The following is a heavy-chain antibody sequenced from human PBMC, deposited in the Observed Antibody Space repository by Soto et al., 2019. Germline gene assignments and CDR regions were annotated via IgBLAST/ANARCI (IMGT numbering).Heavy chain of an antibody. Sequence: EVQLVESGGGLIQPGGSLRLSCAASGFTVSSDYMSWVRQAPGKGLEWVSVIYTGGSTYYADFVKGRFTFSRDNSKNTLYLQMNSLRAEDTAVYYCARAYGGNPALFDPWGQGTLVTVSS. CDR1: GFTVSSDY. V-gene: IGHV3-53*01. D-gene: IGHD4-17*01. CDR2: IYTGGST. CDR3: ARAYGGNPALFDP. J-gene: IGHJ5*02.